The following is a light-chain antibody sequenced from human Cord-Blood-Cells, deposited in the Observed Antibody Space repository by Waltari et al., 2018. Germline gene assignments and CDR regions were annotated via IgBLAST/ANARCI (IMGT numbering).Light chain of an antibody. J-gene: IGLJ2*01. V-gene: IGLV2-23*01. Sequence: SALTQPASVSGSPGQSITISCTGTSSDVGSYNLVSWYQRHPGKAPNLMIYDGSNRPSGVSNRFSGSKSGNTASLTIAGLQAEDEADYYCCSYAGSSTVVFGGGTKLTVL. CDR2: DGS. CDR3: CSYAGSSTVV. CDR1: SSDVGSYNL.